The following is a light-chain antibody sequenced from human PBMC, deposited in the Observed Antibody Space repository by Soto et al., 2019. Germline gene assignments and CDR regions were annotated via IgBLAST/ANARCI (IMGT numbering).Light chain of an antibody. CDR3: AAWDDSLNGPV. CDR2: EVT. J-gene: IGLJ3*02. Sequence: QSALTQPPSASGSPGQSVTISCTGTSSDVGGYNYVSWYQQYPGRAPKLMIYEVTKRPSGVPDRFSGSKSGNTASLTVSGLQSEDEAEYYCAAWDDSLNGPVFGGGTKLTVL. CDR1: SSDVGGYNY. V-gene: IGLV2-8*01.